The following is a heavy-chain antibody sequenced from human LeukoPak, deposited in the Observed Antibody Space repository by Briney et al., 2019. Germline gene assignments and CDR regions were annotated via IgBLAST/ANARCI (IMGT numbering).Heavy chain of an antibody. CDR1: GYTFTSYA. J-gene: IGHJ4*02. CDR3: ARGSGGRSTNCQRCRFFDF. CDR2: INPNSGGT. D-gene: IGHD2-15*01. V-gene: IGHV1-2*02. Sequence: ASVKVSCKASGYTFTSYAMNWVRQAPGQGLEWMGWINPNSGGTNYAQKFQGRVTMTKDTSISTVYMELTRLRSDDTAVYYCARGSGGRSTNCQRCRFFDFWGQGTLVTVSS.